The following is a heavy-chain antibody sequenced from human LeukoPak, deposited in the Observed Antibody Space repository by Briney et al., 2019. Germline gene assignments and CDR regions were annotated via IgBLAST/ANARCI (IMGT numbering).Heavy chain of an antibody. CDR3: ARDGPSIAADFDC. V-gene: IGHV3-21*01. CDR1: GFTFSSYS. Sequence: PGGSLRLSCAASGFTFSSYSMNWVRQAPGKGLEWVSSIRSSSIYIYYADSLKGRFTISRDNAKNSLYLQMDSLRAEDSAAYYCARDGPSIAADFDCWGQGTLVTVSS. CDR2: IRSSSIYI. J-gene: IGHJ4*02. D-gene: IGHD6-6*01.